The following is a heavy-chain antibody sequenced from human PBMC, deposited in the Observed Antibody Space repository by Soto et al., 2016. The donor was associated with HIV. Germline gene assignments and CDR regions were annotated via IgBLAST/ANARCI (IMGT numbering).Heavy chain of an antibody. Sequence: EVQLVESGGGLVHPGGSLRISCAASGFTFNNYWMNWVRQAPGKGLKWVANIAQDGSDKYYLDSVKGRFTISRDSAENSVYLQMNNLRAEDTALYYCTRALHSIEGDNLDYWGQGTLVTVSS. CDR1: GFTFNNYW. V-gene: IGHV3-7*04. D-gene: IGHD1-20*01. J-gene: IGHJ4*02. CDR2: IAQDGSDK. CDR3: TRALHSIEGDNLDY.